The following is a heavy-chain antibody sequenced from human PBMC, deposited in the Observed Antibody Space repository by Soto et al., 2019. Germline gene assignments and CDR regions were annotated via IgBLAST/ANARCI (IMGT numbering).Heavy chain of an antibody. CDR2: INSGGSST. D-gene: IGHD1-26*01. V-gene: IGHV3-74*01. Sequence: EVQLVESGGGLVQPGGSLRLSCAASGFPFSVYWMHWVRQAPGKGLVWVSHINSGGSSTNYAASVKGRFTISRDNAKNTLYLQLNSLRAEDTAVYYCVRDRGAPDAFNIWGQGTMVTVSS. CDR1: GFPFSVYW. CDR3: VRDRGAPDAFNI. J-gene: IGHJ3*02.